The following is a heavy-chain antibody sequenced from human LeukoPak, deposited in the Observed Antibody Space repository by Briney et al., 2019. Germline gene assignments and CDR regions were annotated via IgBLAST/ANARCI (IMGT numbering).Heavy chain of an antibody. CDR2: MNPNSGNT. CDR3: ARGGYCSSTSCRTIDY. Sequence: GASVKVSCKASGYTFTSYDINWVRQATGQGLEWMGWMNPNSGNTGYAQKFQGRVTITRNTSISTAYMELSSLRSEDTAVYYCARGGYCSSTSCRTIDYWGQGTLVTVSS. CDR1: GYTFTSYD. D-gene: IGHD2-2*01. V-gene: IGHV1-8*03. J-gene: IGHJ4*02.